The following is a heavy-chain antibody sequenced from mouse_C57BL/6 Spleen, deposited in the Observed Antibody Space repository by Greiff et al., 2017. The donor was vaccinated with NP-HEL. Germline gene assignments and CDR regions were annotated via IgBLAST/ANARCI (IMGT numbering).Heavy chain of an antibody. D-gene: IGHD2-5*01. Sequence: QVQLQQSGAELVKPGASVKISCKASGYAFSSYWMNWVKQRPGKGLEWIGQIYPGDGDTNYNGKFKGKATLTADKSSSTAYMQLSSLTSEDSAVYVCARDYSNGGWYFDVWGTGTTVTVSS. CDR2: IYPGDGDT. CDR1: GYAFSSYW. CDR3: ARDYSNGGWYFDV. V-gene: IGHV1-80*01. J-gene: IGHJ1*03.